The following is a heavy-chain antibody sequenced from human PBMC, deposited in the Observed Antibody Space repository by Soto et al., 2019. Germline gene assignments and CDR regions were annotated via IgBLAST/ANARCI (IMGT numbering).Heavy chain of an antibody. J-gene: IGHJ6*04. D-gene: IGHD2-21*01. Sequence: QVQLQESGPGLVKPSQTLSLTCTVSGGSVSSGPYYWTWIRQHPGKGLEWIGNIFYTGSANYNPSLKSPISSPVDTYKNHFSLKLTSLTARDTDIYYCARERVRRDNKSSGMDVWGKGPTVTVSS. V-gene: IGHV4-31*01. CDR1: GGSVSSGPYY. CDR2: IFYTGSA. CDR3: ARERVRRDNKSSGMDV.